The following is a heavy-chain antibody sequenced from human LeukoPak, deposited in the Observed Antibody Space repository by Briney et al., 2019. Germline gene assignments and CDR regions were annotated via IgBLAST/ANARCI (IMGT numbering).Heavy chain of an antibody. Sequence: QTGGSLRLSCTASGFTFGDYAMSWVRQAPGKGLEWVANIKQDGTEKYYVDSVKGRFTISRDNAKNSLYLQMNSLRVEDTAVYYCTKLAKYFYGSETYYFFEHWGQGTPVTASS. J-gene: IGHJ4*02. CDR2: IKQDGTEK. CDR3: TKLAKYFYGSETYYFFEH. CDR1: GFTFGDYA. D-gene: IGHD3-10*01. V-gene: IGHV3-7*01.